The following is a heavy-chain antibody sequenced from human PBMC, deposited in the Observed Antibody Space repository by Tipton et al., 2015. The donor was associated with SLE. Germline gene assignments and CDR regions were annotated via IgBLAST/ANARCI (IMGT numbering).Heavy chain of an antibody. J-gene: IGHJ6*03. CDR2: IFYTGGT. D-gene: IGHD2-21*01. Sequence: TLSLTCTVSGGSISSGDYFWSWIRQHPGKGLEWIGYIFYTGGTYYNPSLKSRLTISVDTSKNEFSLALSSVTAADTAMYFCARERDCGSDCFGSYYYYMDVWGKGTTVIVSS. CDR1: GGSISSGDYF. V-gene: IGHV4-31*03. CDR3: ARERDCGSDCFGSYYYYMDV.